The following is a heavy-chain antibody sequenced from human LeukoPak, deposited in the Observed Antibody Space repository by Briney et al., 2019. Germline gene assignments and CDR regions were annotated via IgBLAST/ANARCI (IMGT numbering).Heavy chain of an antibody. CDR2: IYYSGST. V-gene: IGHV4-39*01. CDR3: ASPDYGGNLGAFDI. J-gene: IGHJ3*02. CDR1: GGSISSSSYY. Sequence: SETLSLTCTVSGGSISSSSYYWGWIRQPPGTGLEWIGSIYYSGSTYYNPSLKSRVTISVDTSKNQFSLKLSSVTAADTAVYYCASPDYGGNLGAFDIWGQGTMVTVSS. D-gene: IGHD4-23*01.